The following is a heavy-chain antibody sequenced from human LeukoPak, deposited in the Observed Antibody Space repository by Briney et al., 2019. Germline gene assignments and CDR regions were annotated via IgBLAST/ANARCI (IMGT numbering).Heavy chain of an antibody. D-gene: IGHD4-17*01. CDR1: GFTFSSYA. CDR3: ARDSSYGDYHFDY. CDR2: ISGSGSSP. Sequence: GGSLRLSCAASGFTFSSYAMSWVRQAPGKGLEWVSGISGSGSSPYYADSVKGRFTISRHNSKNTLYLQMNSLRAEDTAVYYCARDSSYGDYHFDYWGQGTLVTVSS. J-gene: IGHJ4*02. V-gene: IGHV3-23*01.